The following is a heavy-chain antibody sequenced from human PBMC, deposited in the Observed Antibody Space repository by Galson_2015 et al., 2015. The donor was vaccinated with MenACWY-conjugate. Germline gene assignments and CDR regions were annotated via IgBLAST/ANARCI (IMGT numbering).Heavy chain of an antibody. D-gene: IGHD2-2*01. J-gene: IGHJ4*02. CDR2: ISFSGGST. Sequence: SLRLSCAASGFTFSRYAMSWVRQAPGKGLEWVSVISFSGGSTYYSDSVKGRFTISRDNSKNTVYLQMNSLRAEDTAIYYCAEDHLSLVLVPAAKDYWGQGTLVTVSS. V-gene: IGHV3-23*01. CDR1: GFTFSRYA. CDR3: AEDHLSLVLVPAAKDY.